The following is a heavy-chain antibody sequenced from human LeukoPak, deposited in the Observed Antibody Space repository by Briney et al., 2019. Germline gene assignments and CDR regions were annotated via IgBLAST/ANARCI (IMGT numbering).Heavy chain of an antibody. V-gene: IGHV3-74*03. CDR1: GFTFSSYW. Sequence: GGSLRLSCAASGFTFSSYWMHWVRQAPGKGLVWVSRIDSDGSNTKYADSVKGQFTISRDNAMHTVYLQMNSLRAEDTAVYYCAKDWFSWGCATGSFDYWGQGTLVTVSS. CDR2: IDSDGSNT. D-gene: IGHD7-27*01. CDR3: AKDWFSWGCATGSFDY. J-gene: IGHJ4*02.